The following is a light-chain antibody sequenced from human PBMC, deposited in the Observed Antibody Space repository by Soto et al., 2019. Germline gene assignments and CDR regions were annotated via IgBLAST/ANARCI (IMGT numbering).Light chain of an antibody. CDR3: QQYHNIPWT. Sequence: DIQMTQSPSSLSASVGDRVTITCQASQDINNYLNWYQQKPGKSPNLLIYDASNLQTGVPSNFSGSGSGTDFTITISSLQPEDTATYYCQQYHNIPWTFGQGTKVEI. CDR2: DAS. V-gene: IGKV1-33*01. J-gene: IGKJ1*01. CDR1: QDINNY.